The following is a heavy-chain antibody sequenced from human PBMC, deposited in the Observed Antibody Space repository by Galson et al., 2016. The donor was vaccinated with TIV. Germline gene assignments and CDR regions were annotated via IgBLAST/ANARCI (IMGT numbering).Heavy chain of an antibody. CDR3: VRAPGGRNWYFDL. Sequence: ETLSLTCTVSGGTINTYLWNWIRQSPGKGLEWIGYVYYTGSTNYNPSLKSRVTISVDTSKNQFSLNLNSVTSADTAVYYCVRAPGGRNWYFDLWGRGTLVTVSS. CDR2: VYYTGST. V-gene: IGHV4-59*01. J-gene: IGHJ2*01. CDR1: GGTINTYL.